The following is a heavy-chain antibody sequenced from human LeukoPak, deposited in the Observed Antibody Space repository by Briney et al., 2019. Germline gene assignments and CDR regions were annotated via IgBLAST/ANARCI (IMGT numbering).Heavy chain of an antibody. J-gene: IGHJ4*02. V-gene: IGHV4-34*01. D-gene: IGHD2-2*02. Sequence: SETLSLTCAVYGGSFSGYYWSWIRQPPGKGLEWIGEINHSGSTNYNPSLKSRVTISVDTSKNQFSLKLSSVTAADTAVYYCARRRRYCSSTSCYNLLDYWGQGTLVTVSS. CDR3: ARRRRYCSSTSCYNLLDY. CDR2: INHSGST. CDR1: GGSFSGYY.